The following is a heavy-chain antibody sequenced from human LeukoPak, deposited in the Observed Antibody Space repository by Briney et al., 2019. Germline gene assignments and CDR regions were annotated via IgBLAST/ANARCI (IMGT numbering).Heavy chain of an antibody. Sequence: SETLSLTCTVSGGSISSYYWSWIRQPPGKGLEWIGYIYYSGSTNYNPSLKSRVTISVDTSKNQFSLKLSSVTAADTAVYYCAWERGYSYPTLGYYYYGMDVWGQGTTVTVSS. V-gene: IGHV4-59*08. CDR3: AWERGYSYPTLGYYYYGMDV. CDR2: IYYSGST. CDR1: GGSISSYY. J-gene: IGHJ6*02. D-gene: IGHD5-18*01.